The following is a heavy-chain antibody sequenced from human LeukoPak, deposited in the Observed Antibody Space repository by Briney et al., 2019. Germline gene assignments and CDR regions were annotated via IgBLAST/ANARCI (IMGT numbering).Heavy chain of an antibody. Sequence: KTSETLSLTCTVSGGSISSYYWSWIRQPPGKGLEWIGYIYYSGSTNYNPSLKSRVTISVDTSKNQFSLKLSSVTAADTAVYYCARSIGDYWGQGTLVTVSS. CDR3: ARSIGDY. V-gene: IGHV4-59*12. CDR2: IYYSGST. J-gene: IGHJ4*02. D-gene: IGHD3-10*01. CDR1: GGSISSYY.